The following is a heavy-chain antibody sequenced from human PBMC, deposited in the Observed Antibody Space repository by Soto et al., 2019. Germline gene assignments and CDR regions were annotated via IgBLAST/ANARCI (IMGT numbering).Heavy chain of an antibody. CDR3: ARDYTPFCSGGSCYPNWFDP. V-gene: IGHV4-34*01. CDR2: INHSGST. J-gene: IGHJ5*02. Sequence: QVQLQQWGAGLLKPSETLSLTCAVYGGSFSGYYWSWIRQPPRKGLEWIGEINHSGSTNYNPSLKSRVTISVDTSKNQFSLKLSSVTAADTALYYCARDYTPFCSGGSCYPNWFDPWGQGTLVTVSS. D-gene: IGHD2-15*01. CDR1: GGSFSGYY.